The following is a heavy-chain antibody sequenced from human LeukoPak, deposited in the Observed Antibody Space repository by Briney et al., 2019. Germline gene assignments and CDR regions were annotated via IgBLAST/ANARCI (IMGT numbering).Heavy chain of an antibody. D-gene: IGHD1-26*01. J-gene: IGHJ4*02. CDR2: ISSSSSYI. CDR3: ARSQSGSLAFFGY. Sequence: GGSLRLSCAASGFTFSSYSMNWVRQAPGKGLEWVSSISSSSSYIYYADSVKGRFTISRDNAKNSLYLQMNSLRAEDTAVYYCARSQSGSLAFFGYWGQGTLVTVSS. V-gene: IGHV3-21*01. CDR1: GFTFSSYS.